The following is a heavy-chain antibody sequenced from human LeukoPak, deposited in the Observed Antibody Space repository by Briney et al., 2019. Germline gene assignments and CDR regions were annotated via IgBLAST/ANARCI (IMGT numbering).Heavy chain of an antibody. CDR3: AREGRFGELPFDY. V-gene: IGHV4-39*07. J-gene: IGHJ4*02. Sequence: SETLSLTCTVSGGPIYTSSYYWGWIRQTPGKGLEWIGHIYCSGTTFYTPSLQSRVTISVDTSKNQFSLKLSSVTAADTAVYYCAREGRFGELPFDYWGQGTLVTVSS. D-gene: IGHD3-10*01. CDR1: GGPIYTSSYY. CDR2: IYCSGTT.